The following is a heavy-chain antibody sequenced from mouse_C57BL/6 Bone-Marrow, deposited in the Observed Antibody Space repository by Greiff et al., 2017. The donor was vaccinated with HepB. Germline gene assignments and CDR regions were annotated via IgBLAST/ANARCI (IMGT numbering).Heavy chain of an antibody. CDR3: ARLVTTVVAFDY. CDR2: ISSGGSYT. Sequence: EVKLVESGGDLVKPGGSLKLSCAASGFTFSSYGMSWVRQTPDKRLEWVATISSGGSYTYYPDSVKGRFTISRDNAKTTLYLQMSSLKSEDTAMYYCARLVTTVVAFDYWGQGTTLTVSS. V-gene: IGHV5-6*01. CDR1: GFTFSSYG. J-gene: IGHJ2*01. D-gene: IGHD1-1*01.